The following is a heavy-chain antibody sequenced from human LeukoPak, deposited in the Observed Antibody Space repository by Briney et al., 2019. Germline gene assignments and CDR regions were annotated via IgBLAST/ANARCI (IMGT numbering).Heavy chain of an antibody. CDR1: GGSISSYY. J-gene: IGHJ4*02. D-gene: IGHD6-19*01. Sequence: SETLSLTCTVSGGSISSYYWSWIRQPPGKGLKWIGEINHSGSTNYNPSLKSRVTISVDTSKNQFSLKLSSVTAADTAVYYCARLRWLANYFDYWGQGTLVTVSS. CDR2: INHSGST. V-gene: IGHV4-34*01. CDR3: ARLRWLANYFDY.